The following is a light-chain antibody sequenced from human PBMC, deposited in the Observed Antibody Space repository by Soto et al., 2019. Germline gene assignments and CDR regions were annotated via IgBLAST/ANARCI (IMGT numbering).Light chain of an antibody. Sequence: QSALTQPASVSGPPGQSITISCTGTSSDVGAYNYVSWYQHHPGKAPRLVIYDVTNRPSGISDRFSGSKSGNTASLTISGLLAQDEADYSCSSYTNTSTLVFGTGTKLTVL. CDR1: SSDVGAYNY. CDR3: SSYTNTSTLV. V-gene: IGLV2-14*01. J-gene: IGLJ1*01. CDR2: DVT.